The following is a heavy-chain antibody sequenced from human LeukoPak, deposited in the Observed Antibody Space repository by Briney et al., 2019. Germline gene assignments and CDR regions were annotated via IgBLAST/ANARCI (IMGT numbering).Heavy chain of an antibody. CDR3: ARHRGSSSNFDY. J-gene: IGHJ4*02. CDR2: IYYSGST. D-gene: IGHD6-6*01. CDR1: GGSISSYY. V-gene: IGHV4-59*08. Sequence: SETLSLTCTVSGGSISSYYWSWIRQPPGKGLEWIGYIYYSGSTNYTPSLKSRVTISVDTSKNQFSLKLSSVTATDTAVYYCARHRGSSSNFDYWGQGTLVTVSS.